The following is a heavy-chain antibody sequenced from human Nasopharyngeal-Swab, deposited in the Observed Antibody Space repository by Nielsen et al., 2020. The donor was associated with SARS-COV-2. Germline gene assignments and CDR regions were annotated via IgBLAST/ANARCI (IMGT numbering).Heavy chain of an antibody. D-gene: IGHD2-15*01. J-gene: IGHJ5*02. CDR1: GYSFTSYW. V-gene: IGHV5-10-1*01. CDR3: ARLGVYCSGGSCYGWFDP. Sequence: GEARKISCKGSGYSFTSYWISWGRQKTGKGLEWMGRIDPSDSYTNYSPSSQGHVTISADKSISTAYLQWSSLKASDTAMYYCARLGVYCSGGSCYGWFDPWGQGTLVTVSS. CDR2: IDPSDSYT.